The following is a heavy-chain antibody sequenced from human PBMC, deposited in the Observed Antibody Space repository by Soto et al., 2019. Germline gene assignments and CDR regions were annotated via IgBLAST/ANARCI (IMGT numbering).Heavy chain of an antibody. Sequence: SVKVSCKASGGTFSSYAISWVRQAPGQGLEWMGGIIPIFGTANYAQKFQGRVTITADESTSTAYMELSSLRSEDTAVYYCARSGGYSKYYYYGMDVWGQGTTVTVSS. CDR3: ARSGGYSKYYYYGMDV. V-gene: IGHV1-69*13. CDR2: IIPIFGTA. D-gene: IGHD4-4*01. CDR1: GGTFSSYA. J-gene: IGHJ6*02.